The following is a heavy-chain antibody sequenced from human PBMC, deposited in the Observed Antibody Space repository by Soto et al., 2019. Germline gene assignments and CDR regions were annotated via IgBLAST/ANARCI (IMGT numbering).Heavy chain of an antibody. D-gene: IGHD6-19*01. CDR3: ARSVAVPGAHIDY. CDR1: GGSISGSY. V-gene: IGHV4-59*01. J-gene: IGHJ4*02. Sequence: DTLSLTCSVSGGSISGSYWSWIRQSPGKGLEWLGYVYYTGSTNYSPSLRSRVSISVDTSKNEFSLRLSSVTAADTAVYFCARSVAVPGAHIDYWGQGTQVTVSS. CDR2: VYYTGST.